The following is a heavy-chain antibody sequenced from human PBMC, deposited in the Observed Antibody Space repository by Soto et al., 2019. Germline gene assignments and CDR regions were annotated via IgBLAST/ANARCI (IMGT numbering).Heavy chain of an antibody. V-gene: IGHV3-30*18. D-gene: IGHD1-26*01. J-gene: IGHJ4*02. CDR2: MSSDGSKI. CDR3: AKDEGVGGTLGLFDY. Sequence: QVQLVESGGGAVQPGESLRLSCVASGFDFTYYAMHWVRQAPGKGLESVAVMSSDGSKIHHTDSVKGRFTISRDNSMNTLYLQMNSLRKADTAVYFCAKDEGVGGTLGLFDYWGQGTLVSVSS. CDR1: GFDFTYYA.